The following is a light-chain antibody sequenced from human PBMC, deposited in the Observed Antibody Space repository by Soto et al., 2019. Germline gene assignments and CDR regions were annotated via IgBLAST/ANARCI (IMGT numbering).Light chain of an antibody. J-gene: IGKJ1*01. CDR1: QDISSH. CDR2: DAS. Sequence: ENVLTQSPGTLSLSPGERVTLSCGASQDISSHLAWYQQKPGQAPRLLIFDASSRATGIPDRFSGSGSGTDFTLSISRLEPEDFAVYYCQQYGTSPRTFGQGTKVDIK. CDR3: QQYGTSPRT. V-gene: IGKV3-20*01.